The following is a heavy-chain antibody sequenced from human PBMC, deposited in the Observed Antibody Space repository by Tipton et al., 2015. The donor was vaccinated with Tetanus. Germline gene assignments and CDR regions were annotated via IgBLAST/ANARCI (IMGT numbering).Heavy chain of an antibody. CDR3: ARDGILGATASYYYYGMDV. D-gene: IGHD1-26*01. CDR2: IYTTGST. J-gene: IGHJ6*02. V-gene: IGHV4-4*07. CDR1: GASISSFY. Sequence: LRLSCTVSGASISSFYWSWIRQPAGKGLEWIGRIYTTGSTNYNPSLKSRVTMSIDTSKNQFSLKLSSVTAADTAVYYCARDGILGATASYYYYGMDVWGQGTMVTVSS.